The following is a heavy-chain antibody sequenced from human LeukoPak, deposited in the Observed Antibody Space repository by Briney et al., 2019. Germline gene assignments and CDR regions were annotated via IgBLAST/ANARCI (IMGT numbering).Heavy chain of an antibody. CDR3: ARVCDDSSYSSGWLEYYFDY. V-gene: IGHV7-4-1*02. CDR1: GYTFTIYA. D-gene: IGHD6-19*01. Sequence: ASVTVSFKASGYTFTIYAMNWVRQAPGQGLEWMGWINTNTGNPTYAQGFTGRFVFSLDTSVSTVYLQISSLKAEDTAVYYCARVCDDSSYSSGWLEYYFDYWGQGTLVTVSS. J-gene: IGHJ4*02. CDR2: INTNTGNP.